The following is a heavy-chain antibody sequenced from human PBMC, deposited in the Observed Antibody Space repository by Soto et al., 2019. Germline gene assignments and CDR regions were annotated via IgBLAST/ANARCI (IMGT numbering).Heavy chain of an antibody. V-gene: IGHV3-66*01. D-gene: IGHD2-2*01. CDR3: ARGRGSTGYLGSEHYFDY. Sequence: GGSLRLSCAASGFSVTSNYMNWVRQAPGKGLEWVSIIDIGGNTYYADSVKDRFTISRDNSRNTLYLHMDSLRAEDTAVYYCARGRGSTGYLGSEHYFDYWGQGTLVTVSS. CDR2: IDIGGNT. J-gene: IGHJ4*02. CDR1: GFSVTSNY.